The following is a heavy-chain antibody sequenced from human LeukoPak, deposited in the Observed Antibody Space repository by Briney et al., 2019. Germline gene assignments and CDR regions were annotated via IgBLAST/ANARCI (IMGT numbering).Heavy chain of an antibody. V-gene: IGHV1-46*01. Sequence: ASVKVSCKAPGYTFTSYYMHWVRQAPGQGLEWMGIINPSGGSTSYAQKFQGRVTMTRDTSTSTVYMELSSLRSEDTAVYYCARDKGVTMVRENWFDPWGQGTLVTVSS. CDR1: GYTFTSYY. CDR3: ARDKGVTMVRENWFDP. CDR2: INPSGGST. J-gene: IGHJ5*02. D-gene: IGHD3-10*01.